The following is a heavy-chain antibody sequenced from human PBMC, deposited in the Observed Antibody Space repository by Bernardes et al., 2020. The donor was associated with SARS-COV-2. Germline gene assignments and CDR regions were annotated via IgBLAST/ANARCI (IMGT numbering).Heavy chain of an antibody. CDR2: ISHDGGKT. J-gene: IGHJ4*01. V-gene: IGHV3-30-3*01. CDR1: GYIFSAFA. Sequence: GGSLRLSCAASGYIFSAFAAHWVRQAPGKGLEWVAVISHDGGKTYYADSVKGRFSISRDNFKNTVYLQMNSLRPEDTALYYCVRSIAVAGALFDYWGHGTLVAVSS. CDR3: VRSIAVAGALFDY. D-gene: IGHD6-19*01.